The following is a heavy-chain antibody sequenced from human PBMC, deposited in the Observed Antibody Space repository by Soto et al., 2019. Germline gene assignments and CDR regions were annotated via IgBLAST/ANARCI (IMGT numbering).Heavy chain of an antibody. V-gene: IGHV4-34*01. J-gene: IGHJ6*02. D-gene: IGHD3-22*01. CDR3: AGNVHYYDSSGEYGMDV. CDR1: DESFSGYF. CDR2: INHSGST. Sequence: SETLYLTLAVYDESFSGYFWSGIRQPPGKGLEWIGEINHSGSTNYNPSLKSRVTISVETSKNQFSLKLSSVTAADTAVYYCAGNVHYYDSSGEYGMDVWGQGTTVTVSS.